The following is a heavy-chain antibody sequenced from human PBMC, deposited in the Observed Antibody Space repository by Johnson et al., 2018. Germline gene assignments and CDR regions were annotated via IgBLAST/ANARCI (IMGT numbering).Heavy chain of an antibody. V-gene: IGHV3-30*04. CDR3: AREGSTGTYSNYYYMDV. Sequence: QVQLVQSGGGVVQXGGSLRLSCAASGVTFRSDAMHWVRQAPGKGLEWVAVISYDERDKFYVDSVKGRFTISRDNSKNTLSLQMNSLRPEDTAVYYCAREGSTGTYSNYYYMDVWGKGTTVTVSS. J-gene: IGHJ6*03. D-gene: IGHD1-1*01. CDR1: GVTFRSDA. CDR2: ISYDERDK.